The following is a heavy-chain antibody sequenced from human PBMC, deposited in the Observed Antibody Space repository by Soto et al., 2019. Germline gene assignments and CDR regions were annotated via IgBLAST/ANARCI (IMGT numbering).Heavy chain of an antibody. V-gene: IGHV4-39*01. D-gene: IGHD2-21*02. CDR3: ARSIVVVTALDY. CDR1: GGSISSSSYY. CDR2: IYYSGST. Sequence: SETLSLTCTVSGGSISSSSYYWGWIRQPPGKGLEWIGSIYYSGSTYYNPSLKSRVTISVDTSKNQFSLKLSSLRSEDTAVYYCARSIVVVTALDYWGQGTLVTVSS. J-gene: IGHJ4*02.